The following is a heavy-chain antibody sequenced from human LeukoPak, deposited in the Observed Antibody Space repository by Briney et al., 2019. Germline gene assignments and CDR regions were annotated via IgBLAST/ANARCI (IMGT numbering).Heavy chain of an antibody. CDR2: ISSSGSTI. D-gene: IGHD3-3*01. J-gene: IGHJ6*03. CDR3: ARMYGSIFGVVIKTYYYYYMDV. V-gene: IGHV3-11*04. CDR1: GFTFSDYY. Sequence: GGSLRLSCAASGFTFSDYYMSWIRQAPGKGLEWVSYISSSGSTIYYADSVKGRFTISRDNAKNSLHLQMNSLRAEDTAVYYCARMYGSIFGVVIKTYYYYYMDVWGKGTTVTVSS.